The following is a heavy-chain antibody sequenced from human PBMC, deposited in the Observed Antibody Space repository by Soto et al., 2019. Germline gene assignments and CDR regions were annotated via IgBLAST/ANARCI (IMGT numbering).Heavy chain of an antibody. Sequence: GGSLRLSCAVSGFTFRSYWMHWVRQAPGRGLVWVSRINSDGSSTSYADSVKGRFTISRDNAKNTLYLQMNSLRVEDTAVYYCARDETQTFRSYVYYNGVDVWGQGTRVTVSS. D-gene: IGHD3-16*01. J-gene: IGHJ6*02. CDR2: INSDGSST. CDR1: GFTFRSYW. CDR3: ARDETQTFRSYVYYNGVDV. V-gene: IGHV3-74*01.